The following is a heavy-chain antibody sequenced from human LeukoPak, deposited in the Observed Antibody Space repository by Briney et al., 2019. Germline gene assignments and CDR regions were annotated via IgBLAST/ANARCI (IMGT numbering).Heavy chain of an antibody. CDR2: ISYNGGST. CDR3: ATSRYCSTTTCYTSPNWFDP. Sequence: GGSLRLSCAASGFTFSTYAMHWVRQAPGKGLEYVSAISYNGGSTYYANSVKGRFTISRDNSKNTLFLQMDSLRAEDMAVYYCATSRYCSTTTCYTSPNWFDPWGQGTLVTVSS. J-gene: IGHJ5*02. D-gene: IGHD2-2*02. CDR1: GFTFSTYA. V-gene: IGHV3-64*01.